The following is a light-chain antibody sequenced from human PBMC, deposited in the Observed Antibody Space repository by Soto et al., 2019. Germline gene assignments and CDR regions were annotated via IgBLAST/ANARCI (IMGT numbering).Light chain of an antibody. CDR3: QQSYSTGLT. CDR1: QSIGKY. Sequence: DIQMTQSPSSLSASVGDRVTITCRASQSIGKYLNWYQQKPGIAPKLLVHSASTLQSGVPSRFSGSGSGSDFTLTITSLQPEDRATYFCQQSYSTGLTFGGGTKVDIK. V-gene: IGKV1-39*01. J-gene: IGKJ4*01. CDR2: SAS.